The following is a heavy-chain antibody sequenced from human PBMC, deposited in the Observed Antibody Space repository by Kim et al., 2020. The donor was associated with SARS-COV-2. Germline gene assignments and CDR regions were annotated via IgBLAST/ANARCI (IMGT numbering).Heavy chain of an antibody. CDR2: ISGSGAST. CDR1: GFTFSSYA. J-gene: IGHJ4*02. V-gene: IGHV3-23*01. CDR3: AKRLPRDYGDYLDY. D-gene: IGHD4-17*01. Sequence: GGSLRLSCAASGFTFSSYAMSWVRQAPWKGLEWVSAISGSGASTYYADSVKGRFTISRDNSKNTLYLQMNSLRAEDTAVYYCAKRLPRDYGDYLDYWGQGTLVTVSS.